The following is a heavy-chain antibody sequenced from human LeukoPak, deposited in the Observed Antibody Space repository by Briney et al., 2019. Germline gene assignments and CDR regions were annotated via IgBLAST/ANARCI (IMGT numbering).Heavy chain of an antibody. D-gene: IGHD5-18*01. CDR3: ARVVYSYHDY. V-gene: IGHV4-59*08. Sequence: PSETLSLTCTVSGGSISSYYWSWIRQPPGKGLEWIGYIYHSGSTYYNPSLKSRVTISVDTSKNQFSLKLSSVTAADTAVYYCARVVYSYHDYWGQGTLVTVSS. CDR2: IYHSGST. J-gene: IGHJ4*02. CDR1: GGSISSYY.